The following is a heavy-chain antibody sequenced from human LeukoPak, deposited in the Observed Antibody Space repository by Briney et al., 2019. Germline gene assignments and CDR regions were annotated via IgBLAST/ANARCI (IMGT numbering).Heavy chain of an antibody. V-gene: IGHV3-21*01. CDR3: ARDQWLQLAFDI. Sequence: GGSLRLSCAASGFTFSSYAMNWVRQAPGKGLEWVSSISSSSSYIYYADSVKGRFTISRDNAKNSLYLQMNSLRAEDTAVYYCARDQWLQLAFDIWGQGTMVTVSS. CDR1: GFTFSSYA. CDR2: ISSSSSYI. J-gene: IGHJ3*02. D-gene: IGHD5-24*01.